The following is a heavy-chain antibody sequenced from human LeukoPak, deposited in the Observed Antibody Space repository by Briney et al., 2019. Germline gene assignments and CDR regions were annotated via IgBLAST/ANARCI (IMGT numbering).Heavy chain of an antibody. CDR2: ITPNSGAT. Sequence: ASVNVSCKASAYTFTGYYMPWLRQAPGQELEWMGWITPNSGATHYSQKFQGRVTMSRDTSISTAYMDLSRLTSDDTAVYYCARDQVNDAFDIWGQGTMVTVSS. CDR1: AYTFTGYY. CDR3: ARDQVNDAFDI. V-gene: IGHV1-2*02. J-gene: IGHJ3*02.